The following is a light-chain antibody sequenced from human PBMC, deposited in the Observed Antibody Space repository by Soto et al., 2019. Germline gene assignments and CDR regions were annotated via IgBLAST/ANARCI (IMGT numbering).Light chain of an antibody. CDR3: QQASSFPHT. CDR1: QSIASW. J-gene: IGKJ4*01. CDR2: AAS. Sequence: DIQMTQSPSSVSASVGDGVTITCRASQSIASWLTWYQQKPGQAPKVLIYAASRLQSGVPSRFSGSESGTTFTLTITNLQPEDFATYYCQQASSFPHTFGGGTKVEIK. V-gene: IGKV1-12*01.